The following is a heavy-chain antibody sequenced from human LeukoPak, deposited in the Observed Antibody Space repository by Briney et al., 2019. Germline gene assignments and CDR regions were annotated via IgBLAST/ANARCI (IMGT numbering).Heavy chain of an antibody. V-gene: IGHV3-48*03. J-gene: IGHJ3*02. D-gene: IGHD3-16*01. CDR2: ISSSGSTI. CDR3: ARDHAPSNAAGGDYVFLSVAFDI. Sequence: QPGGSLRLSCAASGFTFSSYEMNWVRQAPGKGLEWVSYISSSGSTIYYADSVKGRFTISRDNAKNSLYLQMNSLRAEDTAVYYCARDHAPSNAAGGDYVFLSVAFDIWGQGTMVTVSS. CDR1: GFTFSSYE.